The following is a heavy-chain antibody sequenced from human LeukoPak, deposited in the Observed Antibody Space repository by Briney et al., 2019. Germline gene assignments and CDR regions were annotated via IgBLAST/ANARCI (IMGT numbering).Heavy chain of an antibody. Sequence: ASVKVSCKASGYTFTGYYMHWVRQAPGQGLEWMGWINPNSGGTNYAQKLQGRVTMTTDTSTSTAYMELRSLRSDDTAVYYCARVRGDCSGGSCYTPPAFDIWGQGTMVTVSS. V-gene: IGHV1-2*02. CDR1: GYTFTGYY. CDR2: INPNSGGT. D-gene: IGHD2-15*01. J-gene: IGHJ3*02. CDR3: ARVRGDCSGGSCYTPPAFDI.